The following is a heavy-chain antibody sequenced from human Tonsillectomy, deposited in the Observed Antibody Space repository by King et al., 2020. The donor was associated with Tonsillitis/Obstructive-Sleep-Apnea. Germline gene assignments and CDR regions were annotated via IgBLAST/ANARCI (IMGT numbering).Heavy chain of an antibody. V-gene: IGHV3-30*18. CDR3: AKGGGVVDYYMDV. J-gene: IGHJ6*03. Sequence: VQLVEPGGGVVQPGRSLRPSCAASGFTFSSYGMHWVRQAPGRGLEWVALISYDGSNKYYEDSVKGRLTISRDNSKNTLYLQMNSLRAEDTAVYYCAKGGGVVDYYMDVWGKGTTVTVSS. CDR2: ISYDGSNK. D-gene: IGHD2-2*01. CDR1: GFTFSSYG.